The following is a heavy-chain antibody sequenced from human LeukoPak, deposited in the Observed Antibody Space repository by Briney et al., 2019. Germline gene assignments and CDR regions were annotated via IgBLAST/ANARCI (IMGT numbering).Heavy chain of an antibody. D-gene: IGHD4-17*01. CDR2: IKKDGSEK. CDR3: SRTPYGDYVLFDC. J-gene: IGHJ4*02. V-gene: IGHV3-7*01. CDR1: GFTFSSYC. Sequence: GGSLSLSCAASGFTFSSYCMSWVRQAPGKGLEWVANIKKDGSEKYYVDSVKGRFTISRDNAKNSLYLQMNSLRAEATAVYCCSRTPYGDYVLFDCGGRGTVVTVSA.